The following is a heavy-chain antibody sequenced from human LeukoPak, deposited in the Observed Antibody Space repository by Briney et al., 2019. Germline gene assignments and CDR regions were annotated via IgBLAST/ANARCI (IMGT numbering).Heavy chain of an antibody. D-gene: IGHD3-16*01. J-gene: IGHJ4*02. V-gene: IGHV4-59*12. CDR3: ARDLRMGGPWRQFDY. Sequence: SETLSLTCTVSGDSIRSSYWSWIRQPPGKGLEWIGFIYYSGSANYSPSLKSRVTISLDTSQNQISLNLTSVTAADTAVYYCARDLRMGGPWRQFDYWGQGTLVTVSS. CDR2: IYYSGSA. CDR1: GDSIRSSY.